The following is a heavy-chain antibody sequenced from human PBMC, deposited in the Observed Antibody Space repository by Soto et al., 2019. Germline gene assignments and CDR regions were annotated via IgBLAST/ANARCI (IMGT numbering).Heavy chain of an antibody. Sequence: EVQLVESGGTLVQPGGSLKLSCAASGFDASVNYMTWVRQAPGKGLEWVSAINNGGSTFYTDSVKGRLTISRDDSKNTLFLQINSLRVEDTAMYYCVRDNYYYGMDVWGQGTAVTVSS. J-gene: IGHJ6*02. CDR3: VRDNYYYGMDV. V-gene: IGHV3-66*01. CDR1: GFDASVNY. CDR2: INNGGST.